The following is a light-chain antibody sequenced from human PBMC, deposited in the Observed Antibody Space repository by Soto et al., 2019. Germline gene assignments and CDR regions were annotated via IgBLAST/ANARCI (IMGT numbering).Light chain of an antibody. J-gene: IGKJ1*01. CDR2: DTS. CDR1: QSVRDMY. Sequence: IFLTQSPGTLSLSPGAIAARSCRASQSVRDMYLAWYQQKPCQAPSLLIYDTSTRATDVHDRFNGRDSGKDLIITISRVAPEDFGIYFCTKYGRPNGKFGQDT. V-gene: IGKV3-20*01. CDR3: TKYGRPNGK.